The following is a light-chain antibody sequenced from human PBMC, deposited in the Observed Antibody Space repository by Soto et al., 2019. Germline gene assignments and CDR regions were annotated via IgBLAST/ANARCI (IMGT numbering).Light chain of an antibody. Sequence: EIVLTQSPGTLSLSPGERATLSCRASHSVSSSYLAWYQQKPGQAPRLLIYAASNRATGIPDRFSGSGSGTNFTLTISRLEPEDFAVYYCQQYGSSPPWTFAQGTKVEIK. V-gene: IGKV3-20*01. CDR3: QQYGSSPPWT. CDR1: HSVSSSY. J-gene: IGKJ1*01. CDR2: AAS.